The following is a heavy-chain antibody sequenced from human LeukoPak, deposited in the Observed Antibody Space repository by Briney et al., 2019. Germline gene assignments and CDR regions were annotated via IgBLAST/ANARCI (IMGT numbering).Heavy chain of an antibody. CDR3: VRGESGIQENSFDI. CDR1: GFTMRNHW. Sequence: GGSLRLSCAASGFTMRNHWMSWVRQAPGKGLEWVADIKQDGSEIHYVDSVKGRFTISRDNAKNSLYLQMNSLRVEDTAVYSWVRGESGIQENSFDIWGQGKLVTVSS. J-gene: IGHJ3*02. D-gene: IGHD2/OR15-2a*01. V-gene: IGHV3-7*03. CDR2: IKQDGSEI.